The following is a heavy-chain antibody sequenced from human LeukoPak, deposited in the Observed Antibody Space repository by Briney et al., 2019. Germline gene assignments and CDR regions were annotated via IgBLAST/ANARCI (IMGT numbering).Heavy chain of an antibody. Sequence: GGSLRLSCAASGFTVSSKYMSWVRQAPGKGLEWVSVIYSGGSTYYADSVKGRFTISRDNSKNTLYLQMNSLRAEDTAVYYSAREGITGTTSPYFDYWGQGTLVTVSS. D-gene: IGHD1-20*01. CDR1: GFTVSSKY. CDR3: AREGITGTTSPYFDY. J-gene: IGHJ4*02. V-gene: IGHV3-53*01. CDR2: IYSGGST.